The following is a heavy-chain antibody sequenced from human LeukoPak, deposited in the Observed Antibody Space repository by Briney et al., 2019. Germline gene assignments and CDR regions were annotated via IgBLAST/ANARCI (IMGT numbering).Heavy chain of an antibody. J-gene: IGHJ5*02. CDR1: GGSISSYY. CDR2: IYYSGTT. Sequence: PSETLSLTCTVAGGSISSYYWSWIRQPPGKGLEYIWFIYYSGTTKYNPSLKSRATISVDTSKNQFSLKLTSVTAADTAVYYCARGRYYYDSSGYYYENWFDPWGQGTLVTVSS. V-gene: IGHV4-59*01. CDR3: ARGRYYYDSSGYYYENWFDP. D-gene: IGHD3-22*01.